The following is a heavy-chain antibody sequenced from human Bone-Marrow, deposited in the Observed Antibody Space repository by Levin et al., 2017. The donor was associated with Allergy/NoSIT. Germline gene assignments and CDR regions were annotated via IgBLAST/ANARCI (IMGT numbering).Heavy chain of an antibody. CDR1: GFTFSDYY. CDR3: ARLFSSSGHDF. V-gene: IGHV3-11*01. D-gene: IGHD6-13*01. Sequence: GGSLRLSCAASGFTFSDYYMSWIRQAPGKGLEWISYIGGSGTTIYADSVKGRFTISRDNAKNSLYLQMNRLRAEDTAVYYCARLFSSSGHDFWGQGSLVTVSS. CDR2: IGGSGTTI. J-gene: IGHJ4*02.